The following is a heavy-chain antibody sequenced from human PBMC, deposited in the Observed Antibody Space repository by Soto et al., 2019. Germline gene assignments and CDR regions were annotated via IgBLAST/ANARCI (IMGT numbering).Heavy chain of an antibody. D-gene: IGHD3-10*01. CDR1: GGSISSYY. J-gene: IGHJ4*02. CDR2: IYYSGST. V-gene: IGHV4-59*01. Sequence: QVQLQESGPGLVKPSETLSLTCTVSGGSISSYYWSWIRQPPGKGLEWIGYIYYSGSTNYNPSLRTRVTIAVDTSNNQFSVKLSSVTAADTAVYYCARGITMVRGVIIPHFDYWGQGTLVTVSS. CDR3: ARGITMVRGVIIPHFDY.